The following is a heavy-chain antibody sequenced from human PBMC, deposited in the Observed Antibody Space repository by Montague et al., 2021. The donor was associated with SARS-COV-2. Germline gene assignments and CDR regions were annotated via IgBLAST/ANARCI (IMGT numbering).Heavy chain of an antibody. J-gene: IGHJ6*02. CDR2: IYYSGST. Sequence: SETLSLTCAVSGGSLSSYYWSWIRQPPGKGLEWIGYIYYSGSTNYNPSLKSRVTISVDTSKNQFSLKLSSVTAADTAVYYCARVHPLWFGELLLDYYYYYGMDVWGQGTTVTVSS. V-gene: IGHV4-59*01. D-gene: IGHD3-10*01. CDR3: ARVHPLWFGELLLDYYYYYGMDV. CDR1: GGSLSSYY.